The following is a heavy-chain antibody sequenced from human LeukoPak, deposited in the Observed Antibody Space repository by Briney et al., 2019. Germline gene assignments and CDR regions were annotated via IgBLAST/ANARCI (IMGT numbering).Heavy chain of an antibody. CDR3: VKDEDWDCSTISCYLDY. D-gene: IGHD2-2*01. Sequence: PGGSLRLSCSASGFTFSSYAMHWVRQAPGKGLEYVSAISTNGGTTYYADSVKGRFTISRDNSKNTLYLQMSSLRAEGTAVYHCVKDEDWDCSTISCYLDYWGQGTLVTVSS. J-gene: IGHJ4*02. CDR2: ISTNGGTT. CDR1: GFTFSSYA. V-gene: IGHV3-64D*06.